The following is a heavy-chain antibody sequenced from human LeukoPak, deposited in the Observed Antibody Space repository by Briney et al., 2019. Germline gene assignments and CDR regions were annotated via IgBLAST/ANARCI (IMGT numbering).Heavy chain of an antibody. V-gene: IGHV4-39*07. CDR2: IYYSGST. CDR1: GGSISSSSYY. Sequence: NTSETLSLTCTVSGGSISSSSYYWGWIRQPPGKGLEWIGSIYYSGSTYYNPSLKSRVTISLDTSKNQFSLKLSSVTAADTAVYYCARGAYYDSSGVGYWYFDLWGRGTLVTVSS. J-gene: IGHJ2*01. CDR3: ARGAYYDSSGVGYWYFDL. D-gene: IGHD3-22*01.